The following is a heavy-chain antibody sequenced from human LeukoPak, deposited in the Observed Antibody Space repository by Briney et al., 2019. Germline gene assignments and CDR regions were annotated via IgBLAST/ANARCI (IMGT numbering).Heavy chain of an antibody. CDR3: ARDIVVVPAAIHYYYYMDV. CDR1: GYTFTGYY. J-gene: IGHJ6*03. D-gene: IGHD2-2*01. CDR2: INPNSGGT. Sequence: ASVKVSCKASGYTFTGYYMHWVRQAPGQGLVWMGWINPNSGGTNYAQKFQGRVTMTRDTSISTAYMELSRLRSDDTAVYYCARDIVVVPAAIHYYYYMDVWGKGTTVTVSS. V-gene: IGHV1-2*02.